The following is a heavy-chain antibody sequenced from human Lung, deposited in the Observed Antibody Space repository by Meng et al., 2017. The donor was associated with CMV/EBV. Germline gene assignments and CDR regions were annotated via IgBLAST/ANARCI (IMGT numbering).Heavy chain of an antibody. CDR1: RFTFNSYS. Sequence: GGSXRLSCAVSRFTFNSYSMHWVRQAPGKGPEWVAIISYDGSEEYYADSVKGRFNISRDNSKNTLYLQMNSLKREDTAVYYCARNYGAIFDMLGQGTMVTVSS. CDR3: ARNYGAIFDM. CDR2: ISYDGSEE. V-gene: IGHV3-30*16. J-gene: IGHJ3*02. D-gene: IGHD3-16*01.